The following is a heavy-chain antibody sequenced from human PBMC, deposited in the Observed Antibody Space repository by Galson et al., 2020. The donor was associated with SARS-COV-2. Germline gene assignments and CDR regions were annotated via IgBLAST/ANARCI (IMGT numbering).Heavy chain of an antibody. D-gene: IGHD2-15*01. V-gene: IGHV6-1*01. CDR2: IYYRSKWYN. Sequence: SETLSLTCVISGDSVSGNSATWNWIRQSPSRGLEWLGRIYYRSKWYNDYLESLKSRLTINADTSKNQFSLHLKSATPEDTAVYYCVRGDCSGDNSPLLFETWGQGTLVTVSS. J-gene: IGHJ5*02. CDR1: GDSVSGNSAT. CDR3: VRGDCSGDNSPLLFET.